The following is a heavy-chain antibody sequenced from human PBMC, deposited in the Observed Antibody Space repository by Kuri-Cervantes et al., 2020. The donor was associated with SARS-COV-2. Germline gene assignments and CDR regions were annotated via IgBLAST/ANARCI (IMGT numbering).Heavy chain of an antibody. Sequence: SETLSLTCTVSGGSISSYYWSWIRQPPGKGLEWIGYIYYSGSTNYNPSLKSRVTISVDTSKNQFSLKLSSVTAADTAVYYCARVLSYTKFGYGMDVWGQGAAVTVSS. CDR1: GGSISSYY. V-gene: IGHV4-59*01. D-gene: IGHD2-2*02. J-gene: IGHJ6*02. CDR2: IYYSGST. CDR3: ARVLSYTKFGYGMDV.